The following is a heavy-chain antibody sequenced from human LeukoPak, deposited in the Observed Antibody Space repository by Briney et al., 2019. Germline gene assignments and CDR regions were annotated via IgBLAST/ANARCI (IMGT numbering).Heavy chain of an antibody. CDR3: AREEVGVTTGKWFDP. CDR1: GGSISSYY. D-gene: IGHD1-26*01. Sequence: PSETLSLTCTVSGGSISSYYWSWIRQPPGKGLEWIGYIYYSGSTNYNPSLKRRVAISVDTSKNQFSLQLTSLTAADTAVYYCAREEVGVTTGKWFDPWGQGTLVTVSS. V-gene: IGHV4-59*01. CDR2: IYYSGST. J-gene: IGHJ5*02.